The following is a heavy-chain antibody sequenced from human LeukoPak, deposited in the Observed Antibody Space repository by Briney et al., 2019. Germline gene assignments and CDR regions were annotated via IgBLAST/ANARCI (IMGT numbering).Heavy chain of an antibody. J-gene: IGHJ4*02. Sequence: PGRSLRLSCAASGFTFNNYGIHYVRQAPGKGLEWVAVISDDGRHKNYADSVKGRFTISRDNSNNTLYLQMNSLGVEDTGVYYCAKDRETTASGTFDYWGQGTLVTVSS. CDR2: ISDDGRHK. CDR1: GFTFNNYG. D-gene: IGHD6-13*01. V-gene: IGHV3-30*18. CDR3: AKDRETTASGTFDY.